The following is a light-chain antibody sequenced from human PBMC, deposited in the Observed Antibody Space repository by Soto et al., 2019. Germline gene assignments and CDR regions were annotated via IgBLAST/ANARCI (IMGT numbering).Light chain of an antibody. Sequence: EIVLTQSPGTLSLSPGERATLSCRASQNVSDSYLAWYQQKPGQAPSLLLYDTSTRATGVPDRFSGSGSGTDFALTISRVEPEDFALYFCQQYGSSPGTFGQGTKVDIK. V-gene: IGKV3-20*01. J-gene: IGKJ1*01. CDR2: DTS. CDR3: QQYGSSPGT. CDR1: QNVSDSY.